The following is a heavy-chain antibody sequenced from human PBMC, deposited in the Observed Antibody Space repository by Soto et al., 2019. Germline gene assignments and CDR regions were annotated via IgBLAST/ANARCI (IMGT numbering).Heavy chain of an antibody. Sequence: GGSLRLSCAASGFTFNNYWMHWVRQAPGKGLVWVSRINSDGSSTSCADSVKGRFTISRDNAKNTLYLQMNSLRAEDTAVYYCASSLLTPFDYRGQGTLVTVSS. D-gene: IGHD7-27*01. J-gene: IGHJ4*02. CDR1: GFTFNNYW. V-gene: IGHV3-74*01. CDR2: INSDGSST. CDR3: ASSLLTPFDY.